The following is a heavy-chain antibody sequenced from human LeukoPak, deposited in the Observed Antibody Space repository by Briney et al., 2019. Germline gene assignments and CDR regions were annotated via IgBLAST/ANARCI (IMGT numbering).Heavy chain of an antibody. CDR1: GFTFSSYW. CDR3: ARDLQRWELQVLTAFDI. V-gene: IGHV3-7*01. D-gene: IGHD1-26*01. CDR2: IKQDGSEK. J-gene: IGHJ3*02. Sequence: PGGSLRLSCAASGFTFSSYWMSWVRQAPGKGLEWVANIKQDGSEKYYVDSVKGRFTISRDNAKNSLYLQMNSLRAEDTAVYYCARDLQRWELQVLTAFDIWGRGTMVTVSS.